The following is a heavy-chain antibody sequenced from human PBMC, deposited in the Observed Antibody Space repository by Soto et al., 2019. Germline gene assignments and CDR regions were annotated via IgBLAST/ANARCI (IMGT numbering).Heavy chain of an antibody. CDR2: INHSGST. V-gene: IGHV4-34*01. D-gene: IGHD1-26*01. Sequence: SETLSLTCAVYGGSFSGYYWSWIRQPPGKGLEWIGEINHSGSTNYNPSLKSRVTISVDTSKNQFSLKLSSVTAADTAVYYCAGGSEVGRYYYGMDVWGQGTTVTVSS. CDR1: GGSFSGYY. J-gene: IGHJ6*02. CDR3: AGGSEVGRYYYGMDV.